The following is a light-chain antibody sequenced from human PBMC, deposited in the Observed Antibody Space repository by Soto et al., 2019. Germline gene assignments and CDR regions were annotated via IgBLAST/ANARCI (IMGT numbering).Light chain of an antibody. J-gene: IGLJ3*02. CDR1: SSNIGSNS. V-gene: IGLV1-44*01. CDR3: AAWDDSLNGFWV. Sequence: QSLLTQPPSASGTPGQRVTIFCSGSSSNIGSNSVNWYQQLPRTAPKLLIFSNNQRPPGVPDRFSGSKSGTSASLAISGLQSEDEADYYCAAWDDSLNGFWVFGGGTKLTVL. CDR2: SNN.